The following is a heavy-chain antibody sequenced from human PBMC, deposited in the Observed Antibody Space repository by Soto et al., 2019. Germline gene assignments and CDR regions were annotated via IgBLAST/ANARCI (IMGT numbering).Heavy chain of an antibody. D-gene: IGHD2-21*01. CDR2: ISPNYTFR. CDR3: VRGGGGGLFEH. V-gene: IGHV3-11*06. Sequence: PAESLTLSCAASGFPFTDYNITWIRQPQKKGMEWLSHISPNYTFRNYADSVKGRFTISRDTTESSLFLQMNSLGVDDTAVYSCVRGGGGGLFEHWGQGALVTVSS. J-gene: IGHJ4*02. CDR1: GFPFTDYN.